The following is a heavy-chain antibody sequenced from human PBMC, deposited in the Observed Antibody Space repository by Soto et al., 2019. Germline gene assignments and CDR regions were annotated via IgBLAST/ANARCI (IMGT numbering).Heavy chain of an antibody. CDR1: GFTFSSYS. J-gene: IGHJ4*02. D-gene: IGHD6-19*01. CDR3: ASIAVAGLVDY. Sequence: EVQLVESGGGLVQPGGSLRLSCAASGFTFSSYSMNWVRQAPGKGLEWVSYISSSSSTIYYADSVKGRFTISRDNAKNSLYLQMNSLRAEDTAVYYWASIAVAGLVDYWGQGTLVTVSS. V-gene: IGHV3-48*01. CDR2: ISSSSSTI.